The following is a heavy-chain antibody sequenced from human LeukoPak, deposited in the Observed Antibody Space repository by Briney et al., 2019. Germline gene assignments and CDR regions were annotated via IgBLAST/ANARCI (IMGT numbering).Heavy chain of an antibody. D-gene: IGHD3-10*01. CDR3: ARPGITAFDV. J-gene: IGHJ3*01. V-gene: IGHV3-74*01. CDR1: GFTFTNSW. Sequence: GGSLRLSCAASGFTFTNSWMSWVRQAPGKGLVWVTRINSNGRSTSYADSVKGRFTISRDNAKNTLYLQMNSLRAVDTAVYYCARPGITAFDVWGQGTMVTVSS. CDR2: INSNGRST.